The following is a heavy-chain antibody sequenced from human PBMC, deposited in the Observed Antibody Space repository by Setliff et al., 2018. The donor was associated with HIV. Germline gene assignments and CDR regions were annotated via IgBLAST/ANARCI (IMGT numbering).Heavy chain of an antibody. J-gene: IGHJ4*02. Sequence: GGSLRLSCAASGFTFSSYSMNWVRQAPGKGLEWVSSISSSSSYIYYADSVKGRFTISRDNAKNSLYLQMNSLRAEDTAVYYCARVPAMAYAFDYWGQGTLVTVSS. D-gene: IGHD5-18*01. CDR1: GFTFSSYS. V-gene: IGHV3-21*01. CDR3: ARVPAMAYAFDY. CDR2: ISSSSSYI.